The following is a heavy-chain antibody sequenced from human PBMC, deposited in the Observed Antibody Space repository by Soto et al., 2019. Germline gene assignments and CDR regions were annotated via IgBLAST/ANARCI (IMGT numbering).Heavy chain of an antibody. CDR1: GFTFSSYG. CDR2: IWYDGSNK. J-gene: IGHJ4*02. V-gene: IGHV3-33*01. CDR3: ARDPDPGIAAAGHNY. D-gene: IGHD6-13*01. Sequence: GGSLRLSCAASGFTFSSYGMHWVRQAPGKGLEWVAVIWYDGSNKYYADSVKGRFTISRDNSKNTLYLQMNSLRAEDTAVYYCARDPDPGIAAAGHNYWGQGTLVTVSS.